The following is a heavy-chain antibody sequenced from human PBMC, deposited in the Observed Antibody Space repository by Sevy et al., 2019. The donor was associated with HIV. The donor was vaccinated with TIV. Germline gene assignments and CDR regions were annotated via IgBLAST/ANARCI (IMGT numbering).Heavy chain of an antibody. CDR3: AGGVYYYDSAAYYALDS. D-gene: IGHD3-22*01. CDR2: IWSDGAYQ. V-gene: IGHV3-33*01. J-gene: IGHJ4*02. Sequence: GGSLRLSCAATGFTFSNYAMHWVRQAPGKGMEWVAIIWSDGAYQYHGDSVKGRFTISRDNSKNTLYLQMNNVRVEDTAVYYCAGGVYYYDSAAYYALDSWGQGTLVTVSS. CDR1: GFTFSNYA.